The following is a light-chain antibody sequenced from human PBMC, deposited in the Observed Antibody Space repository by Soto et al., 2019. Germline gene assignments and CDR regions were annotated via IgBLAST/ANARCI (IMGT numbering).Light chain of an antibody. CDR1: QSISSW. V-gene: IGKV1-5*03. J-gene: IGKJ2*01. CDR2: GAS. CDR3: QHYDTYPYT. Sequence: DTQMTQSPSTLSAYVGDRVTITCRASQSISSWLAWYQQKPVKAPKLLIYGASNLESGVPSRFSGSGSGKEFTLTISSLQPDDSATYYGQHYDTYPYTFGQGTKLEIK.